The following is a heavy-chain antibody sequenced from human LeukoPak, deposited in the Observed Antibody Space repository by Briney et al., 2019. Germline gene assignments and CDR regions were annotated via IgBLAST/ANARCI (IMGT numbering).Heavy chain of an antibody. CDR2: INTNTGNP. D-gene: IGHD3-22*01. CDR3: ARGNYDSSGYQTR. J-gene: IGHJ4*02. V-gene: IGHV7-4-1*02. CDR1: GYTFSTYT. Sequence: ASVNVSCKASGYTFSTYTMHWVRQAPGQGLGWMGWINTNTGNPTYAQGFTGRFVFSLDTSVSTAYLQISSLKAEDTAVYYCARGNYDSSGYQTRWGQGTLVTVSS.